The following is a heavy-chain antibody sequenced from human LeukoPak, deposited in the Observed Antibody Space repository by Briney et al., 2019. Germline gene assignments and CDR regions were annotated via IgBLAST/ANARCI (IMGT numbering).Heavy chain of an antibody. V-gene: IGHV1-69*05. Sequence: SVKVSCKASGGTFSSYAISWVRQAPGQGLEWMGRIIPIFGTANYAQKFQGRVTITTDESTGTAYMELGSLRSEDTAVYYCARQGDGSYYFDYWGQGTLVTVSS. J-gene: IGHJ4*02. D-gene: IGHD1-26*01. CDR3: ARQGDGSYYFDY. CDR2: IIPIFGTA. CDR1: GGTFSSYA.